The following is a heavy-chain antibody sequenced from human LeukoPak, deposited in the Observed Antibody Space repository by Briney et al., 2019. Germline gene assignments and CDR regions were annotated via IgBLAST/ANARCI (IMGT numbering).Heavy chain of an antibody. V-gene: IGHV4-34*01. CDR1: GGSFSGYC. Sequence: SETLSLTCAVYGGSFSGYCWSWIRQPPGKGLEWIGEINHSGNTNYNPSLKSRVTISVDTSKNQFSLKLSSVTAADTAVYYCARERAVGWWESYWGQGTLVTVSS. D-gene: IGHD2-15*01. CDR2: INHSGNT. CDR3: ARERAVGWWESY. J-gene: IGHJ4*02.